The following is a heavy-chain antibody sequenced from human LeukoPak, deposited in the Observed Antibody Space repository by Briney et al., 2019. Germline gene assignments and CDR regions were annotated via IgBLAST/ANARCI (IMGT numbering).Heavy chain of an antibody. CDR3: ARVGRTGYYYYYMDV. J-gene: IGHJ6*03. CDR2: IYYSGST. V-gene: IGHV4-59*01. D-gene: IGHD3/OR15-3a*01. Sequence: PSETLSLTCTVSVVSISSYYWSWIRQPPGKGLEWIGYIYYSGSTNYNPSLKSRVTISVDTSKNQFSLKLSSVTAADTAVYYCARVGRTGYYYYYMDVWGKGTTVTVSS. CDR1: VVSISSYY.